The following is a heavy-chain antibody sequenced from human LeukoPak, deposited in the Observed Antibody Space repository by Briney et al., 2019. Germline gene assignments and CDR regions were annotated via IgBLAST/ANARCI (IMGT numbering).Heavy chain of an antibody. Sequence: PSETLSLTCTVSGGSISSSSYYWGWIRQPPGKGLEWIGSIYYSGSTYYNPSLKSRVTISVDTSKNQFSLKLSSVTAADTAVYYCARDPVVVGGWRDYYYGMDVWGQGTTVTVSS. CDR1: GGSISSSSYY. V-gene: IGHV4-39*07. CDR2: IYYSGST. CDR3: ARDPVVVGGWRDYYYGMDV. J-gene: IGHJ6*02. D-gene: IGHD2-2*01.